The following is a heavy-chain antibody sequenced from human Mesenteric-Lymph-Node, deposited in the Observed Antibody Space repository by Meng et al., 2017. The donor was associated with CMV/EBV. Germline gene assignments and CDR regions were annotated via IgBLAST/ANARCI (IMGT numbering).Heavy chain of an antibody. D-gene: IGHD3-9*01. CDR2: IIPILGIA. Sequence: SADTFRFYGISWVRQVHGQGLEWMGRIIPILGIANYAQKFQGRVTITADKSTSTAYMELSSLRSEDTAAYYCASDYDILTGYTFDYWGQGTLVTVSS. V-gene: IGHV1-69*04. CDR1: ADTFRFYG. CDR3: ASDYDILTGYTFDY. J-gene: IGHJ4*02.